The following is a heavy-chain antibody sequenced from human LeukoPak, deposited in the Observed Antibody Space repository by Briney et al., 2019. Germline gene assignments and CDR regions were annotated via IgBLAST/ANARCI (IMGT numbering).Heavy chain of an antibody. V-gene: IGHV1-2*02. CDR2: INPNSGVT. CDR3: AKDRYGDYEAPFHYYMDA. J-gene: IGHJ6*03. D-gene: IGHD5-12*01. CDR1: GYTFSGFY. Sequence: ASVKVSCKASGYTFSGFYIHWVRQAPGQGLGWMGWINPNSGVTNYAQKLQGRVTITRDTSIDTAYMQLSRLRSDDTAVYYCAKDRYGDYEAPFHYYMDAWGRGTTVTVSS.